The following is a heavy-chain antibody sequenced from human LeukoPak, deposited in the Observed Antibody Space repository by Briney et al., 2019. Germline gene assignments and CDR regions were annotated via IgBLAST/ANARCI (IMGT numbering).Heavy chain of an antibody. V-gene: IGHV4-4*07. D-gene: IGHD1-26*01. J-gene: IGHJ3*02. CDR1: GGSISSCY. CDR3: ARDWTPIVGATTDAFDI. CDR2: IYTSGST. Sequence: SETLSLTCTVSGGSISSCYWSWIRQPAGKGLEWIGRIYTSGSTNYNPSLKSRVTMSVDTSKNQFSLKLSSVTAADTAVYYCARDWTPIVGATTDAFDIWGQGTMVTVSS.